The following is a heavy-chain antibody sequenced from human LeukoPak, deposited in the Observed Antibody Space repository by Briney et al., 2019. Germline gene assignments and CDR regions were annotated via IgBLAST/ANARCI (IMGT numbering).Heavy chain of an antibody. Sequence: ASVKVSCKASGYTVTGYYMHWVRQAPGQGLEWMGWINPNSGGTNYAQKFQGRVTMTRDTSISTAYMELSRLRSDDTAVYYCARVKVAGPLDWFDPWGQGTLVTVSS. CDR3: ARVKVAGPLDWFDP. J-gene: IGHJ5*02. CDR2: INPNSGGT. CDR1: GYTVTGYY. V-gene: IGHV1-2*02. D-gene: IGHD6-19*01.